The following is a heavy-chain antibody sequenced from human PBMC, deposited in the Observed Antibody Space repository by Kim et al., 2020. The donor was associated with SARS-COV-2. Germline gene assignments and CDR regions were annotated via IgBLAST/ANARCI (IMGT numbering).Heavy chain of an antibody. CDR1: GYTFTNYA. Sequence: ASVKVSCKASGYTFTNYAMHWVRQAPGQRLEWMGCINTGNGNTKYSQKFQGRVTLTRDTSASTAYMELSRLRSEDTSVYYCAREVGSGYEIDYWGQGTLV. J-gene: IGHJ4*02. D-gene: IGHD2-2*01. CDR3: AREVGSGYEIDY. CDR2: INTGNGNT. V-gene: IGHV1-3*04.